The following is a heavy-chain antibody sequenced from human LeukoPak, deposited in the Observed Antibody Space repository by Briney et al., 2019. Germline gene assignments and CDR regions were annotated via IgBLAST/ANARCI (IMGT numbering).Heavy chain of an antibody. CDR2: IYYSGST. J-gene: IGHJ5*02. CDR3: ARSPAGGSSSWYWFDP. V-gene: IGHV4-39*01. Sequence: SETLSLTCIVSGGSICRSSYYWGWIRQPPGRGLEGGGSIYYSGSTYYNPSLKSRVTISVDTSKNQFSLKLSSVTAADTAVYYCARSPAGGSSSWYWFDPWGQGTLVTASS. CDR1: GGSICRSSYY. D-gene: IGHD6-13*01.